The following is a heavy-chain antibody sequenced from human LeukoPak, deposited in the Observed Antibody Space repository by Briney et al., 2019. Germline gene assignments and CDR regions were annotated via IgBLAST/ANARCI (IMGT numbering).Heavy chain of an antibody. Sequence: SETLSLTCTVSGYSISSGYYWGWIRQPPGKGLEWIGSIYHSGSTYYNPSLKSRVTISVDTSKNQFSLKLGSVTAADTAVYYCATHSGSYYSDYWGQGTLVTVSS. CDR3: ATHSGSYYSDY. CDR2: IYHSGST. J-gene: IGHJ4*02. D-gene: IGHD1-26*01. V-gene: IGHV4-38-2*02. CDR1: GYSISSGYY.